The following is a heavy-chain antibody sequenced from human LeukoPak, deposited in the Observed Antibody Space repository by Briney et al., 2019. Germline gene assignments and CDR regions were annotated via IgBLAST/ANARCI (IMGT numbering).Heavy chain of an antibody. CDR1: GFTFSGSA. D-gene: IGHD3-22*01. J-gene: IGHJ4*02. Sequence: PGGSPKLSCAVAGFTFSGSAIHWVRQASGKGLEWVGRIRSKANNYATVYPASVRGRFTISRDDSKNTAYLHMNSLKTEDTAVYYCTRHAKDYYDSSGYLREDFDYWGQGTLVTVSS. V-gene: IGHV3-73*01. CDR2: IRSKANNYAT. CDR3: TRHAKDYYDSSGYLREDFDY.